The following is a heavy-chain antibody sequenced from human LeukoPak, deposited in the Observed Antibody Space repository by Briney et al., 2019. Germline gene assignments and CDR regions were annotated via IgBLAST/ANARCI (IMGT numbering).Heavy chain of an antibody. CDR3: ARDIRSGWYYFDY. V-gene: IGHV1-46*01. Sequence: ASVKVSCKASGYTVINYNIHWVRQAPGQGLEWMGIIIPSGGSTIYAQKFRGRVTMTRDTSTSTVYMELSSLRPEDTAVYYCARDIRSGWYYFDYWGQGTLVTVSS. CDR1: GYTVINYN. J-gene: IGHJ4*02. D-gene: IGHD6-19*01. CDR2: IIPSGGST.